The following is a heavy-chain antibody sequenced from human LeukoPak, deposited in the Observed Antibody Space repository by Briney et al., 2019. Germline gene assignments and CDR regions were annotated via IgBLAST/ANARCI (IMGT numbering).Heavy chain of an antibody. J-gene: IGHJ3*02. CDR2: IIPILGIA. D-gene: IGHD6-13*01. V-gene: IGHV1-69*04. CDR3: ARGRGRSKVAAAVSDAFDI. CDR1: GGTFSSYA. Sequence: GSSVKVSCKASGGTFSSYAISWVRQAPGQGLEWMGRIIPILGIANYAQKFQGRVTITADKSTSTAYMELSSLRSEDTAVYYCARGRGRSKVAAAVSDAFDIWGQGTMVTVSS.